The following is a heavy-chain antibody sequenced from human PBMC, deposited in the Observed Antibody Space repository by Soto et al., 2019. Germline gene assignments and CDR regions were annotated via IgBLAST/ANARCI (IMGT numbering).Heavy chain of an antibody. Sequence: PGGSLRLSCAASGFTFSSYSMNWVRQAPGKGLEWVSSISSSSSYIYYADSVKGRFTISTDNAKNTLYLQMNSLRAEDTAVYYCARDSHDYGGPFDYWGQGTLVTVSS. V-gene: IGHV3-21*04. CDR2: ISSSSSYI. D-gene: IGHD4-17*01. CDR3: ARDSHDYGGPFDY. J-gene: IGHJ4*02. CDR1: GFTFSSYS.